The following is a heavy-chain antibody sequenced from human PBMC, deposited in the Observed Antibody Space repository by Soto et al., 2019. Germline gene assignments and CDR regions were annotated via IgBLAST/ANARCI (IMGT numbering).Heavy chain of an antibody. CDR2: ISYDGSNK. V-gene: IGHV3-30*18. CDR1: GFTFSSYG. D-gene: IGHD2-21*02. J-gene: IGHJ3*02. Sequence: LRLSCAASGFTFSSYGMHWVRHAPGKGLEWVAVISYDGSNKYYADSVKGRFTISRDNSKNTLYLQMNSLRAEDTAVYYCANGALGDWNPDAFDIWGQGTMVTVSS. CDR3: ANGALGDWNPDAFDI.